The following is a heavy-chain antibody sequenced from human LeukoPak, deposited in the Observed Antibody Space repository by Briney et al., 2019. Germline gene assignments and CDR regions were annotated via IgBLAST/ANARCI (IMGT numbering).Heavy chain of an antibody. D-gene: IGHD3-22*01. V-gene: IGHV3-74*01. CDR2: INFDGSST. CDR3: VRAPQTHSSGYYDY. CDR1: GFTFSRYW. Sequence: GGCLRLSCAASGFTFSRYWMHWVRQAPGKGLVWVSRINFDGSSTNYAESGKGRFTISRDNARNTLYLQLNSLRAEDTAVYYCVRAPQTHSSGYYDYWGQGTLLTDSP. J-gene: IGHJ4*02.